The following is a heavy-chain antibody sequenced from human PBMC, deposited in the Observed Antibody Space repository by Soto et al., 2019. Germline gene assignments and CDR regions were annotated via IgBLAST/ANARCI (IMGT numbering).Heavy chain of an antibody. CDR1: GYTFTSYA. D-gene: IGHD2-2*01. CDR2: INAGNGNT. CDR3: ALTLVVVPAARKGAFAY. Sequence: QVQLVQSGAEVKKPGASVKVSCKASGYTFTSYAMHWVRQAPGQRLEWMGWINAGNGNTKYSQKFQGRVTITRDTSASTAYMELSSLRSEDTAVYYCALTLVVVPAARKGAFAYWGQGTLVTVSS. V-gene: IGHV1-3*01. J-gene: IGHJ4*02.